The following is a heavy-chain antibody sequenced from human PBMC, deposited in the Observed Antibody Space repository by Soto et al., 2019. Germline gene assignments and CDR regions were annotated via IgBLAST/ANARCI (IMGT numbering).Heavy chain of an antibody. CDR1: GGTFSSYA. D-gene: IGHD6-6*01. CDR3: ARIHSSSTGKKGYYYYYGMDV. J-gene: IGHJ6*02. V-gene: IGHV1-69*13. Sequence: GASGKVSCKASGGTFSSYAISWVRQAPGQGLEWMGGIIPIFGTANYAQKFQGRVTITADESTSTAYMELSSLRSEDTAVYYCARIHSSSTGKKGYYYYYGMDVWGQGTTVTVSS. CDR2: IIPIFGTA.